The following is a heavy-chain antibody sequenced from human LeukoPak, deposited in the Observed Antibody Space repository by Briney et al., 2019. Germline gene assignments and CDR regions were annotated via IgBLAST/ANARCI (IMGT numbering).Heavy chain of an antibody. Sequence: PSETLSLTCTVSGGSISSYYWSWIRQPPGKGLEWIGYIYYSGSTNYNPSLKSRVTISVDTSKNQFSLKLSSVTAADTAVYYCARGPSYNWNHPVDYWGQETLVTVSS. V-gene: IGHV4-59*08. CDR3: ARGPSYNWNHPVDY. CDR2: IYYSGST. J-gene: IGHJ4*02. D-gene: IGHD1-14*01. CDR1: GGSISSYY.